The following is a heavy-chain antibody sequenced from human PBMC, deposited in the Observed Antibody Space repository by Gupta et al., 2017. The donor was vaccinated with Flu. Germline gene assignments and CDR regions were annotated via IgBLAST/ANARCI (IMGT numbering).Heavy chain of an antibody. CDR1: GYTFPSYD. D-gene: IGHD4-17*01. J-gene: IGHJ4*02. CDR3: ARGGGRWRQEQAAQVY. V-gene: IGHV1-8*01. CDR2: MNPNSGNT. Sequence: QVQLVQSGAEVKKPGASVKVSCKASGYTFPSYDITWVRQATGQGLEWMGWMNPNSGNTGYAQKFQGRVTMTRNTSISTAYMELSSLRSEDTAVYYCARGGGRWRQEQAAQVYWGQGTLVTVSS.